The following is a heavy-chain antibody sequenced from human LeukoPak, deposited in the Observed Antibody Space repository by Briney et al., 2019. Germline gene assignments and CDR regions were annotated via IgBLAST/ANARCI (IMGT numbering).Heavy chain of an antibody. J-gene: IGHJ6*03. CDR1: GFTFSSYG. D-gene: IGHD1-26*01. V-gene: IGHV3-30*02. CDR3: ARVSSVGATYYYYYYMDV. Sequence: GGSLRLSCAASGFTFSSYGMYWVRQAPGKGLEWVAFIRYDGSNKYYADSVKGRFTVSRDNSKNTLYLQMKSLRAEDTAVYYCARVSSVGATYYYYYYMDVWGKGTTVTISS. CDR2: IRYDGSNK.